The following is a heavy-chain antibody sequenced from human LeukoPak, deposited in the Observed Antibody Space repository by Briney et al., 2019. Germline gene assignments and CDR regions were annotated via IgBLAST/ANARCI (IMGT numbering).Heavy chain of an antibody. CDR3: ARSPYCSSTSCYGGDFDY. Sequence: PSETLSLTCAVYGGSFSGYYWSWIRQPSGKGLEWIGEINHSGSTNYNPSLKSRVTISVDTSKNQFSLKLSSVTAADTAVYYCARSPYCSSTSCYGGDFDYWGQGTLVTVSS. J-gene: IGHJ4*02. CDR1: GGSFSGYY. D-gene: IGHD2-2*01. V-gene: IGHV4-34*01. CDR2: INHSGST.